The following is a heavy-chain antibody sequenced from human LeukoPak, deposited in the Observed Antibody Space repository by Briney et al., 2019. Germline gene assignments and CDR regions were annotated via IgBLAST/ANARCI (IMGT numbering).Heavy chain of an antibody. CDR3: ARSYGERFEVYYYYGMDV. V-gene: IGHV1-18*01. D-gene: IGHD4-17*01. Sequence: GASVKVSCKASGYTFTSYGISWVRQAPGQGLEWMGWISAYNGNTNYAQKLQGRVTMTTDTSTSTAYMELRSLRSDDTAVYYCARSYGERFEVYYYYGMDVWGQGTTVTVSS. CDR2: ISAYNGNT. J-gene: IGHJ6*02. CDR1: GYTFTSYG.